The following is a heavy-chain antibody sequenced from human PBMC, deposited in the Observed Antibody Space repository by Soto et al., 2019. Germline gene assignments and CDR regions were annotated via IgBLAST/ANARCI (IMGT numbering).Heavy chain of an antibody. J-gene: IGHJ4*02. Sequence: QVQLVESGGGVVQPGRSLRLSCAASGFTFSSYAMHWVRQAPGKGLEWVAVISYDGSNKYYADSVKGRFTIPRDNSKNPLYLQMNSLRAEDTAVYYCARGWASDADFWSCYSEGYFDYWGQGTLVTVSS. D-gene: IGHD3-3*01. CDR1: GFTFSSYA. CDR3: ARGWASDADFWSCYSEGYFDY. CDR2: ISYDGSNK. V-gene: IGHV3-30-3*01.